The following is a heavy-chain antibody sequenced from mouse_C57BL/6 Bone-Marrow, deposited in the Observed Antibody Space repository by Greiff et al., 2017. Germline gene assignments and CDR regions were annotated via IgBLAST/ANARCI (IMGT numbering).Heavy chain of an antibody. J-gene: IGHJ2*01. CDR2: IDPENGDT. CDR3: TTYYRNY. V-gene: IGHV14-4*01. D-gene: IGHD2-14*01. CDR1: GFNIKDDY. Sequence: VQLQQSGAELVRPGASVKLSCTASGFNIKDDYMHWVKQRPEQGLEWIGWIDPENGDTEYASKFQGKATITADTSSNTAYLQLSSLTSEDTAVYYCTTYYRNYWGQGTTLTVSS.